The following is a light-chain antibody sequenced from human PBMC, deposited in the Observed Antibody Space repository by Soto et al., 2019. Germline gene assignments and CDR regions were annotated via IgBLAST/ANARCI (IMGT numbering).Light chain of an antibody. CDR2: LNSDGSH. J-gene: IGLJ2*01. Sequence: QSVLTQSPAASASRGASVKLTCTLSSGHSNYAIAWHQQQSEKGPRYLMKLNSDGSHSKGDGIPDRFSGSGTGAERYLTISSLQSEDEADYYCQTWGSGIVVFGGGTKLTVL. V-gene: IGLV4-69*01. CDR1: SGHSNYA. CDR3: QTWGSGIVV.